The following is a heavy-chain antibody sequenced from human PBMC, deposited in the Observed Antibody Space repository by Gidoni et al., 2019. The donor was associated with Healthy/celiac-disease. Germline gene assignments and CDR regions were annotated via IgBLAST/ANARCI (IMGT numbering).Heavy chain of an antibody. CDR1: GFTFTTYA. V-gene: IGHV3-23*01. CDR2: ISGSGENT. Sequence: EVQLLESGGDLIQPGGSLRLSCAVSGFTFTTYAMSWVRQAPGKGLEWLSGISGSGENTYYADSAKGRFTISRDNSKNTLYLQIDSLRPEDTAVYYCVKAALADYYYYYGMDVWGQGTTVTVSS. CDR3: VKAALADYYYYYGMDV. D-gene: IGHD3-3*02. J-gene: IGHJ6*02.